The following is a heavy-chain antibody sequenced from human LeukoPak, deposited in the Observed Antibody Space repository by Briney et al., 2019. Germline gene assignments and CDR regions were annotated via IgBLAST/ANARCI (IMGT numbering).Heavy chain of an antibody. CDR3: ARVGSIAARPFDY. CDR1: GFTFSSYA. D-gene: IGHD6-6*01. J-gene: IGHJ4*02. Sequence: GGSLRLSCAASGFTFSSYAMHWVRQAPGKGLEWVAVISYDGSNKYYADSVKGRFTISRDNSKNTLYMQMNSLRAEDTAVYYCARVGSIAARPFDYWGQGTLVTVSS. CDR2: ISYDGSNK. V-gene: IGHV3-30-3*01.